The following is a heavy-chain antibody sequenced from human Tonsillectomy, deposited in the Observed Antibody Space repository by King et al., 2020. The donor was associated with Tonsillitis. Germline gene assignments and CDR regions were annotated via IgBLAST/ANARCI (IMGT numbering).Heavy chain of an antibody. V-gene: IGHV3-23*04. D-gene: IGHD3-22*01. CDR3: AKDWGSKGVVITHDAFDI. CDR2: SSGSGGST. CDR1: GFTFSSYA. J-gene: IGHJ3*02. Sequence: VQLVESGGGLVQPGGSLRLSCAASGFTFSSYAMSWVRQAPGKGLEWVSASSGSGGSTYYADSVKGRFTISRDNSKNKLYLLMNSLRAEDTAVYYCAKDWGSKGVVITHDAFDIWGQGTMVTVSS.